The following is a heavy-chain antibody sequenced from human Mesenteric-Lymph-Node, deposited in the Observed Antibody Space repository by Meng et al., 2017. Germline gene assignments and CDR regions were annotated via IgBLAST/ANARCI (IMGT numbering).Heavy chain of an antibody. CDR1: GFTFSSYW. V-gene: IGHV3-7*01. D-gene: IGHD3-16*01. CDR3: ARSYDYVWGSFYY. Sequence: GESLKISCAASGFTFSSYWMSWVRQAPGKGLEWVANIKQDGSEKYYVDSVKGRFTISRDNAKNSLYLQMNSLRAEDTAVYYCARSYDYVWGSFYYWGQGTLVTVSS. CDR2: IKQDGSEK. J-gene: IGHJ4*02.